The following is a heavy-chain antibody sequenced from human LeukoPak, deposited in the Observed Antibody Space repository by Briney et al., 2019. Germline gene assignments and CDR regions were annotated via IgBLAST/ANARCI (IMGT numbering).Heavy chain of an antibody. CDR3: AKGYCSSSSCYSYAFDI. J-gene: IGHJ3*02. CDR1: GFTFSTCD. V-gene: IGHV3-30*02. D-gene: IGHD2-2*01. Sequence: PGGSLRLSCTASGFTFSTCDMHWVRQAPGKGREWVAFIRYDESNKYYADSVKGRLTISRDNSKNTLFLQMNSLRAEDTAVYYCAKGYCSSSSCYSYAFDIWGQGTVVTVSS. CDR2: IRYDESNK.